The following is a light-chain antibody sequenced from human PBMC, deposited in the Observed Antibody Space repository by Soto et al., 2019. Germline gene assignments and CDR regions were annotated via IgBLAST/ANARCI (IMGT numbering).Light chain of an antibody. CDR3: QQYNSNPLT. V-gene: IGKV1-5*03. CDR1: QSFSSW. J-gene: IGKJ4*01. CDR2: KTS. Sequence: DIQMTPSPSTLSASVGDRVTITCRASQSFSSWLAWYQQKPGKAPKLLIYKTSTLESGVPSRFSGSGSGTEFTLTISSLQPDDFATYYCQQYNSNPLTFGGGTKVEIK.